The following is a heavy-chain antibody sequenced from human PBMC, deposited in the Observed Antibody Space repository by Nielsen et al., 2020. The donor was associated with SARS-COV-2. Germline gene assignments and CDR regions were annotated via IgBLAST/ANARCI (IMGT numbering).Heavy chain of an antibody. D-gene: IGHD6-13*01. CDR3: ARSSRIADFDY. J-gene: IGHJ4*02. V-gene: IGHV5-51*01. CDR2: IYPGDSDT. Sequence: VRQAPGKGLEWMGIIYPGDSDTRYSPSFQGQVTISADKSISTAYLQWSSLKAPDTAMYYCARSSRIADFDYWGQGTLVTVSS.